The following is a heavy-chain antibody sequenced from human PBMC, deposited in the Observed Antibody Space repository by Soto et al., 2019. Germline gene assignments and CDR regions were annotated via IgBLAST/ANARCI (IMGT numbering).Heavy chain of an antibody. CDR3: ARARDYGNYVPMDV. Sequence: GGALRLSCAASGFSFTMYFRSWVRQAPGQGLEWVASIKQDGSEKYYVDSVEGRFSISRDNAKNSVYLQMNSLRAEDTAVYYCARARDYGNYVPMDVWGKGTTVTVSS. D-gene: IGHD4-17*01. V-gene: IGHV3-7*01. CDR2: IKQDGSEK. CDR1: GFSFTMYF. J-gene: IGHJ6*03.